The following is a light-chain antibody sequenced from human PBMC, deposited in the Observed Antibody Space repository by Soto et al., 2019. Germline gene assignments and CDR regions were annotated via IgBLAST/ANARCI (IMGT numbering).Light chain of an antibody. J-gene: IGKJ5*01. CDR3: QQSHSTLSIT. CDR1: QTISSW. CDR2: AAS. Sequence: DIQMTQSPSTLSGSVGDRVKITCRASQTISSWLAWDQPKPGXPPKLLIYAASRLQRGVPSRFSGSGSGTDFTLAISSMQPEDFATYYCQQSHSTLSITFCQGAGLEIK. V-gene: IGKV1-39*01.